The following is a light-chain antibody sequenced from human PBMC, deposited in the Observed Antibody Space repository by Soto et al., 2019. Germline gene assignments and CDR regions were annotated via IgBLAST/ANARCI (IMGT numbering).Light chain of an antibody. CDR2: NAA. V-gene: IGKV1-5*01. CDR1: QNINIW. Sequence: DIQMTQSPSTLSASVGDRVTITCRASQNINIWLAWYQQKPGKAPKLLIYNAAYLESGVPSRFSVSGSGTEFTLTISSQQPDDFAIYYCQQYNGDSRGFGQGTKVELK. J-gene: IGKJ1*01. CDR3: QQYNGDSRG.